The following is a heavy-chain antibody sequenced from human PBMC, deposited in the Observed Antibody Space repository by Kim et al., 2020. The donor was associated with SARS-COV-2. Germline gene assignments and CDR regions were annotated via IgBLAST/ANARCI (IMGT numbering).Heavy chain of an antibody. J-gene: IGHJ5*02. Sequence: SETLSLTCAVYGGSFSGYYWSWIRQPPGKGLEWIGEINHSGSTNYNPSLKSRVTISVDTSKNQFSLKLSSVTAADTAVYYCARATRFRWFDPWGQGTLVTVSS. D-gene: IGHD3-3*01. CDR2: INHSGST. CDR3: ARATRFRWFDP. V-gene: IGHV4-34*01. CDR1: GGSFSGYY.